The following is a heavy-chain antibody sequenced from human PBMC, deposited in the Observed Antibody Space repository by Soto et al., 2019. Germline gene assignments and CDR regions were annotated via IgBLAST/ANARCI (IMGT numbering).Heavy chain of an antibody. V-gene: IGHV4-61*01. J-gene: IGHJ5*02. CDR2: IYYSGST. CDR3: ARRGGLDYGDYVSSWFDP. D-gene: IGHD4-17*01. Sequence: QVQLQESGPGLVKPSETLSLTCTVSGGSVSSGSYYWSWIRQPPGKGLEWIGYIYYSGSTNYNPSLKSRVTISVDTSKNQFSLKLSSVTAADTAVYYCARRGGLDYGDYVSSWFDPWGQGTLGTVSS. CDR1: GGSVSSGSYY.